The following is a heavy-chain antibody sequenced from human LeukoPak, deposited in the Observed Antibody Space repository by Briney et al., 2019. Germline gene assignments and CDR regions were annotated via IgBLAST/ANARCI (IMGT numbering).Heavy chain of an antibody. D-gene: IGHD4-17*01. CDR2: IIPIFGTA. Sequence: SVKVSCKASGGTFSSYAISWVRQAPGQGLEWMGGIIPIFGTANYAQKFQGRVTITADESTSTAYMELSSLRSEDTAVYYCARSPTTTVIKYYFDYWGQGTLVTVSS. J-gene: IGHJ4*02. V-gene: IGHV1-69*13. CDR1: GGTFSSYA. CDR3: ARSPTTTVIKYYFDY.